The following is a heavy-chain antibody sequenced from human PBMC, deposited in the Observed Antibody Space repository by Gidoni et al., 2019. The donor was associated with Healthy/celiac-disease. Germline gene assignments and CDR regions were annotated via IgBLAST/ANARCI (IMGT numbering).Heavy chain of an antibody. J-gene: IGHJ4*02. Sequence: EGQLVESGGGLVQPGGSRKLSGAASGCTVSGSAMHWVRQASGKGLEWVGRIRSKANSYATAYAASVKGRFTISRDDSKNTAYLQMNSLKTEDTAVYYCTRQHDFWSGYPDYWGQGTLVTVSS. V-gene: IGHV3-73*02. CDR3: TRQHDFWSGYPDY. CDR1: GCTVSGSA. CDR2: IRSKANSYAT. D-gene: IGHD3-3*01.